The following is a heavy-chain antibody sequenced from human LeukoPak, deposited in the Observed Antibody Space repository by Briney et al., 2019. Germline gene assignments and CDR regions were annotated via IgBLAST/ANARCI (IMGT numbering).Heavy chain of an antibody. CDR3: ARGGYLKAPDY. CDR1: GGSFSGYY. CDR2: INHSGST. D-gene: IGHD6-13*01. J-gene: IGHJ4*02. V-gene: IGHV4-34*01. Sequence: SETLSLTCAVYGGSFSGYYWSWIRQPPGKELEWIGEINHSGSTNYNPSLKSRVTISVDTSKNQFSLKLSSVTAADTAVYYCARGGYLKAPDYWGQGTLVTVSS.